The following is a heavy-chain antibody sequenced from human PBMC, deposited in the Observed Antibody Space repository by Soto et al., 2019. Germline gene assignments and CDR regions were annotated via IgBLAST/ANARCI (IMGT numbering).Heavy chain of an antibody. Sequence: QVQLQESGPGLVKASETLSLTCTVSGGSMSLNFWSWIRQPAGKGLEWIGRISTSGGTNSNPSLKSRVTMSVDKSRNQFSLKLSSVPAADTAGYYCTRVAGPPWFDPWGQGTLVTVSS. CDR2: ISTSGGT. V-gene: IGHV4-4*07. J-gene: IGHJ5*02. CDR1: GGSMSLNF. CDR3: TRVAGPPWFDP.